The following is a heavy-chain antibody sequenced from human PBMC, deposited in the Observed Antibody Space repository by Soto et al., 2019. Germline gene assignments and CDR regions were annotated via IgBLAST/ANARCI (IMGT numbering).Heavy chain of an antibody. V-gene: IGHV3-23*01. Sequence: EVQLLESGGGLVQPGGSLRLSCAASGFTFSNYAMNWVRQAPGKGLEWVSDISGGSDTTYYAASVKGRFTISRDNSKNTLYLQMNSLRAGDTAVYYCAKGVAGNIDYWGQGTLVTVSS. D-gene: IGHD6-19*01. J-gene: IGHJ4*02. CDR1: GFTFSNYA. CDR3: AKGVAGNIDY. CDR2: ISGGSDTT.